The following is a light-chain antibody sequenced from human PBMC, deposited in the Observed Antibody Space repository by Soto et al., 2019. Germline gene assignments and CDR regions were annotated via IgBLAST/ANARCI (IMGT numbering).Light chain of an antibody. Sequence: QSALTQPASVSGSPGQSITISCRGTSSDVGAHDFVSWYQHHPDKAPKVIIFEVTKRPSGVSSRFSGSKTGNTASLTISGLQAEDEADYYCNSYTLSKTVIFGGGTKLTVL. CDR3: NSYTLSKTVI. CDR1: SSDVGAHDF. CDR2: EVT. J-gene: IGLJ2*01. V-gene: IGLV2-14*01.